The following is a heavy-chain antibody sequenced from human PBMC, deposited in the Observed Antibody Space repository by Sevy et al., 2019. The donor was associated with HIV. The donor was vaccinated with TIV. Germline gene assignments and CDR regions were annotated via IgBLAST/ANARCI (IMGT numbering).Heavy chain of an antibody. CDR1: GFTFSNAW. J-gene: IGHJ4*02. CDR2: IRGMTDGRTT. V-gene: IGHV3-15*01. Sequence: GGSLRLSCAASGFTFSNAWMSWVRQTAGKGLEWVGRIRGMTDGRTTDYAAPVKGRFTISTDDSKDTLYLQMDMLKTEDTGVYYCTTVGMIRRADLDYRGRGTLVTVSS. D-gene: IGHD3-10*01. CDR3: TTVGMIRRADLDY.